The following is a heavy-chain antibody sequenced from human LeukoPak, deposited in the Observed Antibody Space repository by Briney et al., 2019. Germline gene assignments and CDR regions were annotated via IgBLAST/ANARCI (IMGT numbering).Heavy chain of an antibody. D-gene: IGHD4-17*01. CDR2: IYYSGST. J-gene: IGHJ6*03. CDR3: ARSLGASRLYYYMDV. V-gene: IGHV4-59*01. Sequence: PSETLSLTCTVSGGSISSYYWSWIRQPPGKGLEWIGYIYYSGSTNYNPSLKSRVTISVDTSKNQFSLKLSSVTAADTAVYYCARSLGASRLYYYMDVWGKGTTVTVSS. CDR1: GGSISSYY.